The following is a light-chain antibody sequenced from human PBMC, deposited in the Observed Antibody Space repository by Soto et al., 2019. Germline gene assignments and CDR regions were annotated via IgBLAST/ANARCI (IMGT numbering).Light chain of an antibody. CDR3: QQYNTRPHLT. V-gene: IGKV3-15*01. CDR1: QSVRRN. Sequence: EIVMTKSPATLSVSPGERATLSCLASQSVRRNLAWYQQKTGQAPRLLIYGASTRATGIPACFSSSESGTEITIALTSLQSEDFADFYGQQYNTRPHLTFGGATKVENK. J-gene: IGKJ4*01. CDR2: GAS.